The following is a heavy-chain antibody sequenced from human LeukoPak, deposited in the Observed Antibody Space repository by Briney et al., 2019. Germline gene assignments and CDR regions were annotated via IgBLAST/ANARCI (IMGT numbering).Heavy chain of an antibody. J-gene: IGHJ4*02. CDR1: GFTFSSYA. CDR2: ISGSGGST. CDR3: IPPPYGDYLFDY. D-gene: IGHD4-17*01. Sequence: QSGGSLRLSCAASGFTFSSYAMSWVRQAPGKGLEWVSAISGSGGSTYYADSVKGRFTISRDNSKDTLFLQMNSLRAEDTAVYYCIPPPYGDYLFDYWGQGTLVTVSS. V-gene: IGHV3-23*01.